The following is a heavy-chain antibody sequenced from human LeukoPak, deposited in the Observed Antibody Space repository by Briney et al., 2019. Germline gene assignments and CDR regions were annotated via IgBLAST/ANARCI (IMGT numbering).Heavy chain of an antibody. D-gene: IGHD3-22*01. CDR2: IWIDGSRS. CDR3: TRDAADYFDSSASFDY. V-gene: IGHV3-30*19. CDR1: GFTFKSYG. J-gene: IGHJ4*02. Sequence: PGGSLRLSCAVSGFTFKSYGTHWVRRAPGKGREKVADIWIDGSRSDYADSVKGRFTISRDNSKNTLFLQMNSLRGEDTAVYYCTRDAADYFDSSASFDYWGQGTLVTVSS.